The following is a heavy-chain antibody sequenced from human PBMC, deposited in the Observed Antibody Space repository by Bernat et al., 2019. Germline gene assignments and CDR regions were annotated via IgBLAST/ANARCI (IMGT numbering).Heavy chain of an antibody. CDR2: INAGNGDT. D-gene: IGHD2-2*01. CDR1: GYTFSGYA. J-gene: IGHJ4*02. CDR3: ARGYCSSTSCQYYFDF. V-gene: IGHV1-3*01. Sequence: QVQLVQSGAEVKKPGASVKVSCKASGYTFSGYAIHWVRQAPGQRLGWMGWINAGNGDTKYSQKFQGRVTITRDTSASTAYMELSSLRSEDTAVYSCARGYCSSTSCQYYFDFWGQGTLVTVSS.